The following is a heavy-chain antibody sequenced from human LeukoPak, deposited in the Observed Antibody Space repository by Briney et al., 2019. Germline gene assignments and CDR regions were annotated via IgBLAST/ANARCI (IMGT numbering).Heavy chain of an antibody. CDR1: GFTFTNYW. Sequence: GGSLRLSCAASGFTFTNYWMSWVRQAPGKGLELVANIKQDRSEKYYVDSVKGRFTISRDNAKNSLYLQMNSLRAEDTAVFYCATNDYGASDYWGQGTLVTVSS. J-gene: IGHJ4*02. V-gene: IGHV3-7*01. D-gene: IGHD4-17*01. CDR2: IKQDRSEK. CDR3: ATNDYGASDY.